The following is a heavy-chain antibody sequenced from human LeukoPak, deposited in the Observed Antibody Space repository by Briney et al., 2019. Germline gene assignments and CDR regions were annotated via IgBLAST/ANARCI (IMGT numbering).Heavy chain of an antibody. D-gene: IGHD3-10*01. CDR2: ISYDGSNK. Sequence: GGSLRLSCAASGFTFSSYAMHWVRQAPGKGLEWVAIISYDGSNKYYAESVKGRFTISRDNSKNTLYLQMNSLRAEDTAVYYCARVSYSGSGSPLFPYYYYGMDVWGQGTTVTVSS. V-gene: IGHV3-30-3*01. J-gene: IGHJ6*02. CDR1: GFTFSSYA. CDR3: ARVSYSGSGSPLFPYYYYGMDV.